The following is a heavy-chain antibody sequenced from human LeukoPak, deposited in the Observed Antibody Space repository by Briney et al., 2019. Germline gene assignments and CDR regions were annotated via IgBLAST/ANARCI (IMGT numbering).Heavy chain of an antibody. CDR1: GFTFSAYW. CDR3: ARLTLSANDWCYDY. CDR2: IKEDGSEK. V-gene: IGHV3-7*01. D-gene: IGHD5-12*01. J-gene: IGHJ4*02. Sequence: GGSLRLSCAASGFTFSAYWMRWVRQAPGKGLEGVASIKEDGSEKYYVDSVKGRFTISRDNAKNSLYLQMHSLRAEDTAVYYCARLTLSANDWCYDYWGQGTLVTVSS.